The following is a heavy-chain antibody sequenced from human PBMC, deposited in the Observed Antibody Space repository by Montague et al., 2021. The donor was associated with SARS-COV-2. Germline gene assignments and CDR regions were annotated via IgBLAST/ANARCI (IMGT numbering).Heavy chain of an antibody. CDR1: GGSISSSSYY. D-gene: IGHD3-22*01. V-gene: IGHV4-39*07. CDR2: IYTSGST. CDR3: ASGTYYYDSSGPPSLSWFAFDI. J-gene: IGHJ3*02. Sequence: SETLSLTCTVSGGSISSSSYYWGWIRQPPGKGLEWIGSIYTSGSTNYNPSLKSRVTISVDTSKNQFSLKLSSVTAADTAVYYCASGTYYYDSSGPPSLSWFAFDIWGQGTMVTVSS.